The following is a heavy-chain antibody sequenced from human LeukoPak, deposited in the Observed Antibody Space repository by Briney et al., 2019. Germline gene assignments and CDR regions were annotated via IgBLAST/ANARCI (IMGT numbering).Heavy chain of an antibody. CDR1: GFTFSNSA. CDR3: ARDRRDGYTFDY. V-gene: IGHV3-23*01. J-gene: IGHJ4*02. CDR2: VSGSGDNT. Sequence: GGSLRLSCAASGFTFSNSAMSWVRLAPGKGLDWVSTVSGSGDNTYYADSVKGRFTISRDNAKNSLYLQMNSLRAEDTAVYYCARDRRDGYTFDYWGQGTLVTVSS. D-gene: IGHD5-24*01.